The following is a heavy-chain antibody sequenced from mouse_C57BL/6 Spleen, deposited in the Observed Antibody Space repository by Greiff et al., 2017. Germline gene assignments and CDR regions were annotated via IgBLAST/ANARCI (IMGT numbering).Heavy chain of an antibody. J-gene: IGHJ2*01. D-gene: IGHD3-2*02. V-gene: IGHV1-55*01. CDR3: ARASAQVKGGYFDY. CDR2: IYPGSGST. Sequence: QVHVKQPGAELVKPGASVKMSCKASGYTFTSYWITWVKQRPGQGLEWSGDIYPGSGSTNYNEKFKSKATLTVTTSSSTAYMKLSSLTSEDSAVYYCARASAQVKGGYFDYWGQGTTLTVSS. CDR1: GYTFTSYW.